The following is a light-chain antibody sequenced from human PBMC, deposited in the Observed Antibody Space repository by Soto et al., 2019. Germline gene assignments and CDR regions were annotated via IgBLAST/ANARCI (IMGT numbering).Light chain of an antibody. J-gene: IGKJ1*01. CDR2: GAS. V-gene: IGKV3-20*01. CDR3: QEYRSSRT. Sequence: EIVVTQSPGTLSLSPGERATLSCRASQSVTSSYLAWYQQKPGQAPRLLIYGASTRATGIPDRFSGGGSGTDFTLTISRLEPEDFAVYYCQEYRSSRTFGQGTKV. CDR1: QSVTSSY.